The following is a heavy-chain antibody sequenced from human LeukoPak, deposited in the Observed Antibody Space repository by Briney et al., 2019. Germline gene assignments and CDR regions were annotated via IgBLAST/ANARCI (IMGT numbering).Heavy chain of an antibody. D-gene: IGHD6-13*01. Sequence: GRSLRLSCAASGFTFDDYAMHWVRQAPGKGLEWVSGISWNSGSIGYADSVKGRFTISRDNAKNSLYLQMNSLRAEDMALYYCAKANSSSWYAFRPFDYWGQGTLVTVSS. CDR2: ISWNSGSI. V-gene: IGHV3-9*03. CDR1: GFTFDDYA. J-gene: IGHJ4*02. CDR3: AKANSSSWYAFRPFDY.